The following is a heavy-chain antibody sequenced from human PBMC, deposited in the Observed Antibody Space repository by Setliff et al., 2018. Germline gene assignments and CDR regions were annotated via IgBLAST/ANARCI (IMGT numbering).Heavy chain of an antibody. Sequence: GGSLRLSCAASGFAFSDYYMSWIRQAPGKGLEWVSHISMGGGTIYYADSVKGRFAISRDNAKNSLYLQMNSLRAADTAVYYCARVPNFWSGYLDYWGQGTLVTVSS. J-gene: IGHJ4*02. CDR3: ARVPNFWSGYLDY. V-gene: IGHV3-11*04. D-gene: IGHD3-3*01. CDR1: GFAFSDYY. CDR2: ISMGGGTI.